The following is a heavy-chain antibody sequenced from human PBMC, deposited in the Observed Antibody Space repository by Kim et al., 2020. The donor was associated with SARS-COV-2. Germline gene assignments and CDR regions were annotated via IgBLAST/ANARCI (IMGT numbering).Heavy chain of an antibody. V-gene: IGHV3-21*01. Sequence: GGSLRLSCAASGFTFSSYSMNWVRQAPGKGLGGVPSISISGGYIYYAASVRADFTISRANAKNSLYFKINSLRAEATPVYYFGRGDFEGWEAAGGFDSWG. D-gene: IGHD1-26*01. CDR1: GFTFSSYS. CDR2: ISISGGYI. CDR3: GRGDFEGWEAAGGFDS. J-gene: IGHJ4*01.